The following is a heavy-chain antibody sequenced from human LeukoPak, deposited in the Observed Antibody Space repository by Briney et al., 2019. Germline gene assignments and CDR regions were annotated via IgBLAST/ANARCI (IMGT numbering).Heavy chain of an antibody. D-gene: IGHD3-9*01. CDR3: ARLYYDILTGYFYLDS. CDR1: GYCISSGYY. V-gene: IGHV4-38-2*02. CDR2: IYHSGST. Sequence: SETLSLTCTVSGYCISSGYYWAWIRQSPGKGLEWIGSIYHSGSTYYNPSLKSRVTISVDTSKNQFSLKLSSVTAADTAVYYCARLYYDILTGYFYLDSWGQGTLVTVSS. J-gene: IGHJ5*01.